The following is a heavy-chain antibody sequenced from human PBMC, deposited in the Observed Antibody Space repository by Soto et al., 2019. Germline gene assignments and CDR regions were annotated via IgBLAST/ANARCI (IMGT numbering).Heavy chain of an antibody. CDR1: GFSLSTSGVG. CDR2: IYWDDDK. Sequence: GSGPTLVNPTQTLTLTCTFSGFSLSTSGVGVGWIRQPPGKALEWLALIYWDDDKRYSPSLRSRLTINKDTSKNQVVLTMTNVEPVDTATYYCIQSRCGGDCLQSYASHYYYGMDVWGQGTTVTVSS. V-gene: IGHV2-5*02. D-gene: IGHD2-21*02. CDR3: IQSRCGGDCLQSYASHYYYGMDV. J-gene: IGHJ6*02.